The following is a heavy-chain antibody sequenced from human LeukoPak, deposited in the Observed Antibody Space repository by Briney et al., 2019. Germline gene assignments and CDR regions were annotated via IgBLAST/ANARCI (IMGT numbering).Heavy chain of an antibody. CDR2: IYYSGST. CDR1: GGSISSYY. J-gene: IGHJ3*02. V-gene: IGHV4-59*08. CDR3: ARARTRADAFDI. D-gene: IGHD2-2*01. Sequence: SETLSLTCTVSGGSISSYYYSWIRQPPGKGLEWIGYIYYSGSTNYNPSLKSRVTISVDTSKNQFSLKLSSVTAADTAVYYCARARTRADAFDIWGQGTMVTVSS.